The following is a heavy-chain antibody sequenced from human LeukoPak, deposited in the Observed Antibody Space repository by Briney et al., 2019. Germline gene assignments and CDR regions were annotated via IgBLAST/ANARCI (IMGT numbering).Heavy chain of an antibody. J-gene: IGHJ4*02. V-gene: IGHV3-23*01. CDR1: GFTLSSYS. CDR2: IVGSGGST. Sequence: AGGSLRLSCVASGFTLSSYSMSWVRQAPGEGLDWVSTIVGSGGSTYYADSVKGRFTLSRDNLKNTLYLQMDSLRAEDPALYYCATQNFDYWGQATLVTVSS. CDR3: ATQNFDY.